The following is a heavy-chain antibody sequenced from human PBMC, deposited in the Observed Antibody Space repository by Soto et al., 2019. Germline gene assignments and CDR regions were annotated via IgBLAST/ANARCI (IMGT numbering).Heavy chain of an antibody. CDR3: AADSVSRYSRSYYGIDY. J-gene: IGHJ4*02. CDR1: GFTFTSSA. V-gene: IGHV1-58*01. Sequence: SVKVSCKASGFTFTSSAVQWVRQARGQRLEWIGWIVVGSGNTNYAQKFQERVTITRDMSTSTAYMELSSLRSEDTAVYYCAADSVSRYSRSYYGIDYWGQGTPVTVSS. D-gene: IGHD1-26*01. CDR2: IVVGSGNT.